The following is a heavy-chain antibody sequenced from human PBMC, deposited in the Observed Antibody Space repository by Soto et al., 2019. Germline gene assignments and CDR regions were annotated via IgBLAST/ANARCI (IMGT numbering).Heavy chain of an antibody. CDR2: INTDGSIT. Sequence: PGGSLRLSCAASGFTFSSYWMHWVRQVPGKGLVWVSRINTDGSITSHADSVKGRFTIPRDNAKNTLYLQMNSLRADDTAVYYCTRDSGGRDAYWGQGALVTVSS. V-gene: IGHV3-74*01. J-gene: IGHJ4*02. CDR1: GFTFSSYW. D-gene: IGHD2-15*01. CDR3: TRDSGGRDAY.